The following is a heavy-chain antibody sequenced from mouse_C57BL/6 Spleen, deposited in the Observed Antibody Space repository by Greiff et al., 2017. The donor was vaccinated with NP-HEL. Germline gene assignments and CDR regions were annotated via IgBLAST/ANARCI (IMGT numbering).Heavy chain of an antibody. CDR1: GYAFTNYL. J-gene: IGHJ1*03. CDR2: INPGSGGT. D-gene: IGHD2-4*01. V-gene: IGHV1-54*01. CDR3: ASLGDDYDRGYFDV. Sequence: VQLQQSGAELVRPGTSVKVSCKASGYAFTNYLIEWVKQRPGQGLEWIGVINPGSGGTNYNEKFKGKATLTADKSSSTAYMQLSSLTSEDSAVYFCASLGDDYDRGYFDVWGTGTTVTVSS.